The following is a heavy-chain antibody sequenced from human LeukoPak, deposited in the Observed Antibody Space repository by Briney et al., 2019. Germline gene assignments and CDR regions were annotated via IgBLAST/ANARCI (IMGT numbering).Heavy chain of an antibody. CDR3: ARDAGMGGYCSGGSCSPPEYVLYFQH. V-gene: IGHV4-59*12. CDR2: IHYSGST. D-gene: IGHD2-15*01. CDR1: GGSINSYY. Sequence: SETLSLTCTVSGGSINSYYWSWIRQPPGRGLEWIGSIHYSGSTSYNPSLRSRVTISVDKSKNQFSLKLSSVAAADTAVYYCARDAGMGGYCSGGSCSPPEYVLYFQHWGQGTLVTVSS. J-gene: IGHJ1*01.